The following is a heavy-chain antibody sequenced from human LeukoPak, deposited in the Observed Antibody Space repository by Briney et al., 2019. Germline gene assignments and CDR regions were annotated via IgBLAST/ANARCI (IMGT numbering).Heavy chain of an antibody. D-gene: IGHD4-17*01. CDR2: IDHSGTT. CDR1: GESFSGFY. V-gene: IGHV4-34*01. J-gene: IGHJ4*02. CDR3: ARESHTVTSFDY. Sequence: SETLSLTCAVYGESFSGFYWSWIRQSSGKGLEWIGEIDHSGTTNYNPSLKSRVTISVDTSKNQFSLKQSSVTAADTAVYYCARESHTVTSFDYWGQGTLVTVSS.